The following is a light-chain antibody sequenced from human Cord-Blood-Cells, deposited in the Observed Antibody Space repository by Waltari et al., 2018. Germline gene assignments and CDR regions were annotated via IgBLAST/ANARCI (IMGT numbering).Light chain of an antibody. CDR1: SSDVGGYNY. Sequence: QSALTQPRSVSGSPGQSVTISCTGTSSDVGGYNYVSWYQQHPGKAPKLMIYDVSKRPSGVPDRFSGSKSGNTASLTISGLQAEDEADYYCCSYAGSYNYVCGTGTKVTVL. CDR2: DVS. J-gene: IGLJ1*01. V-gene: IGLV2-11*01. CDR3: CSYAGSYNYV.